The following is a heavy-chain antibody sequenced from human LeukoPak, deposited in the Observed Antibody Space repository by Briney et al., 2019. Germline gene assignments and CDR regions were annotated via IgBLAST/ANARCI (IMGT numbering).Heavy chain of an antibody. CDR2: VNSDGSTT. CDR3: ARHSYRNNYYYGMDV. V-gene: IGHV3-74*01. J-gene: IGHJ6*02. Sequence: PGGPLRLSCAASGFTFSSNWMHWVRQAPGKGLVWVSRVNSDGSTTNYADSVKGRFTISRDNAKNTLYLQMNSLRDEDTAVYYCARHSYRNNYYYGMDVWGQGTTVTVSS. CDR1: GFTFSSNW. D-gene: IGHD1-14*01.